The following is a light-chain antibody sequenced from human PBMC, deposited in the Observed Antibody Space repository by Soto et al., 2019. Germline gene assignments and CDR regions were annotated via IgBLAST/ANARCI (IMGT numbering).Light chain of an antibody. Sequence: DIQMTQSPSTLSASVGDRVTFTCRASQSVNHWLAWYQHKPGEAPKLLIYEASKLKTGVPSRFSGGGSGTEFTLTISSLQPDDFATYYCQQYNTESITFGQGTRLEIK. J-gene: IGKJ5*01. CDR2: EAS. V-gene: IGKV1-5*03. CDR1: QSVNHW. CDR3: QQYNTESIT.